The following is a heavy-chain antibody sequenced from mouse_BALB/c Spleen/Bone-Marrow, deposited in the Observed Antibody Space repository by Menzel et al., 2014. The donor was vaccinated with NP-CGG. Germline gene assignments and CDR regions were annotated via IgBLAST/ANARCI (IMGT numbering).Heavy chain of an antibody. Sequence: VQLKESGAELVKPGASVRLSCTASGFNIKDIYIHWMKQRPEQGLEWIGRIDPANGYTKFDPKFQDKATITADTSSNTANLQLGSLTSEDTAVYYCASSGTGGCFDCWGQGTTLTVSS. CDR2: IDPANGYT. D-gene: IGHD3-3*01. CDR3: ASSGTGGCFDC. CDR1: GFNIKDIY. V-gene: IGHV14-3*02. J-gene: IGHJ2*01.